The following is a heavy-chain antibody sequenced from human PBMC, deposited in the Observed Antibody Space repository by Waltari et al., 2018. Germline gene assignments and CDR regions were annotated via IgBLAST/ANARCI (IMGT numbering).Heavy chain of an antibody. V-gene: IGHV3-48*04. J-gene: IGHJ4*02. Sequence: EVQLVESGGGLAQPGGSLRLSCAASGFTFSTYSMNWVRQAPGKGMEWVSSSGSTGYTTSYADSVKGRFTVSRDNAKNSLFLQMNSLRAEDTAVYYCARWEYCSGNSCYTRYVDSWGQGTLVTVSS. CDR2: SGSTGYTT. D-gene: IGHD2-2*02. CDR3: ARWEYCSGNSCYTRYVDS. CDR1: GFTFSTYS.